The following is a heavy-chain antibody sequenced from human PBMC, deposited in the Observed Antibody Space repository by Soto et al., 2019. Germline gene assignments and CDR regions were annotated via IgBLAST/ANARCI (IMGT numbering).Heavy chain of an antibody. CDR1: GFIFSKYV. V-gene: IGHV3-64*01. CDR3: ARAGDTAMVIINWFDP. CDR2: IGINGGNT. J-gene: IGHJ5*02. Sequence: GGSLRLSCVASGFIFSKYVMYWVRQAPGRGLEYVSGIGINGGNTDYANSVRGRFTISRDNSKNTLYLQMGSLRADDTAVYYCARAGDTAMVIINWFDPWGQGTLVTVSS. D-gene: IGHD5-18*01.